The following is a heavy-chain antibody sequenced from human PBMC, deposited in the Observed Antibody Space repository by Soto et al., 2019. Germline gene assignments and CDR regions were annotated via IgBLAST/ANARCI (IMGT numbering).Heavy chain of an antibody. J-gene: IGHJ5*02. V-gene: IGHV1-46*01. CDR2: INPSGGST. D-gene: IGHD6-6*01. CDR3: ARRHSSSSPSRVVYTWFDP. Sequence: ASVKVSCKASGYTFTSYYMHWVRQAPGQGLEWMGIINPSGGSTSYAQKFQGRVTMTRDTSTSTVYMELSSLRSEDTAVYYCARRHSSSSPSRVVYTWFDPWGQGTLVTVSS. CDR1: GYTFTSYY.